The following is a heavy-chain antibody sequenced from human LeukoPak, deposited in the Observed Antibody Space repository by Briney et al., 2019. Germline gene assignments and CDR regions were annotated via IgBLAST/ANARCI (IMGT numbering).Heavy chain of an antibody. V-gene: IGHV3-20*04. CDR3: AREEGYYDSSGYYLGNAFDI. D-gene: IGHD3-22*01. CDR2: INWNGGST. J-gene: IGHJ3*02. CDR1: GFTFSSYS. Sequence: GGSLRLSCAASGFTFSSYSMNWVRQAPGKGLEWVSGINWNGGSTGYADSVKGRFTISRDNAKNSLYLQMNSLRAEDTALYYCAREEGYYDSSGYYLGNAFDIWGQGTMVTVSS.